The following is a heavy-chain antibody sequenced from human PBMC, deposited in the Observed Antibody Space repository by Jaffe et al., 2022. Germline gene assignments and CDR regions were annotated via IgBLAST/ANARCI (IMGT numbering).Heavy chain of an antibody. CDR1: GGSFSGYY. V-gene: IGHV4-34*01. J-gene: IGHJ4*02. CDR2: INHSGST. D-gene: IGHD2-8*01. CDR3: ARSSYNAVVYYFDY. Sequence: QVQLQQWGAGLLKPSETLSLTCAVYGGSFSGYYWSWIRQPPGKGLEWIGEINHSGSTNYNPSLKSRVTISVDTSKNQFSLKLSSVTAADTAVYYCARSSYNAVVYYFDYWGQGTLVTVSS.